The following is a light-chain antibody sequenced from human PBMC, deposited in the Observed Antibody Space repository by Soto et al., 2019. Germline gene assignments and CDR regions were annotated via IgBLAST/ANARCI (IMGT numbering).Light chain of an antibody. Sequence: QSVLTQPPSASGTPGQRVTISCSGSSSNIGSNTVTWYQQLPGTAPKLLIYSNNQRPSGVPDRFSGSKSGTSASLAISGLQSEDEADYYCAEWDDSLNGVVFGGGTKLTVL. V-gene: IGLV1-44*01. CDR3: AEWDDSLNGVV. J-gene: IGLJ2*01. CDR1: SSNIGSNT. CDR2: SNN.